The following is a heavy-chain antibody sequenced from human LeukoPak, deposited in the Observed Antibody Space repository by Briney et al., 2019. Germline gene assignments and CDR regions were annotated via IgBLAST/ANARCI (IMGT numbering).Heavy chain of an antibody. CDR1: GGSISSGGYY. CDR2: IYYSGST. V-gene: IGHV4-31*03. CDR3: ARADTVVINYFDY. J-gene: IGHJ4*02. D-gene: IGHD4-23*01. Sequence: SETLSLTCTVSGGSISSGGYYWSWIRQHPGKGLEWIGYIYYSGSTYYNPSLKSRVTISVDTSKNQFTLKLSSVTAADTAVYYCARADTVVINYFDYWGQGTLVTVSS.